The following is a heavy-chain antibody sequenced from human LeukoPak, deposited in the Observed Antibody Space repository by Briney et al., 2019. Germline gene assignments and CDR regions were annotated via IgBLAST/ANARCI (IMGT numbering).Heavy chain of an antibody. V-gene: IGHV1-2*06. J-gene: IGHJ4*02. CDR3: AIPRIAAAGTGFDY. CDR1: GGTFSSYA. Sequence: ASVKVSCKASGGTFSSYAISWVRQAPGRGLEWMGRINPNSGGTNYAQKFQGRVTMTRDTSISTAYMELSRLRSDDTAVYYCAIPRIAAAGTGFDYWGQGTLVTVSS. CDR2: INPNSGGT. D-gene: IGHD6-13*01.